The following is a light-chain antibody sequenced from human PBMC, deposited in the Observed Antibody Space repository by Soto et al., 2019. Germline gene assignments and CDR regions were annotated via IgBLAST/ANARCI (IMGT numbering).Light chain of an antibody. Sequence: QSALTQPASVSGSPGQSITISSTGTSSEVGGYNYVSWYQQHPGKAPKLMIYDVSNRPSGVSNRFSGSKSGNTASLTISGLQPEDEADYYCSSYTSSSTSWVFGGGTKLTVL. CDR1: SSEVGGYNY. J-gene: IGLJ3*02. V-gene: IGLV2-14*01. CDR3: SSYTSSSTSWV. CDR2: DVS.